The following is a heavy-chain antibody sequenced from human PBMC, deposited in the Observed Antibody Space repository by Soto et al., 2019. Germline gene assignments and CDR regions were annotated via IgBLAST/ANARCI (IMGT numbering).Heavy chain of an antibody. CDR2: LVGNGGDR. J-gene: IGHJ3*02. D-gene: IGHD2-8*01. CDR1: GFSFSAYA. V-gene: IGHV3-23*01. CDR3: AKDFIANNGVWEAFDM. Sequence: TGGSLRLSCAASGFSFSAYAMNWVRQAPGKGLQWVSGLVGNGGDRNYADSVRGRFTVSRDNSKNTLYLQMNNLRDEDTAVYYCAKDFIANNGVWEAFDMWGRGTEVTVSS.